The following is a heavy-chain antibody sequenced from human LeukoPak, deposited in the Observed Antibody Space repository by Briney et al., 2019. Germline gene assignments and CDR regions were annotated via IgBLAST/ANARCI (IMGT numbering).Heavy chain of an antibody. V-gene: IGHV3-74*03. CDR1: GFTLGNYC. Sequence: GGLRLSCAASGFTLGNYCMHWVRQAPGKGLVWVSRGDGDGSHSTYADSVKGRFTISRDNAKNTLYLQMNSLTGEDTAVYYCAYSDHFDNWGQGTLVTVSS. D-gene: IGHD4-17*01. CDR2: GDGDGSHS. CDR3: AYSDHFDN. J-gene: IGHJ4*02.